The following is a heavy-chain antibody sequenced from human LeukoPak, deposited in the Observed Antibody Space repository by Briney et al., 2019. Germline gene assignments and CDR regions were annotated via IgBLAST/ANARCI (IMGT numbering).Heavy chain of an antibody. J-gene: IGHJ5*02. D-gene: IGHD3-3*01. Sequence: SETLSLTCTVSGGSISTTNYYWGWIRQPPGRDLDWIGSIYSSGNTYYNPSLESRVTISVDTSKNQLSLKLTSATAADTSVYYCARHSGLRSPFDPWGQGTLVTVSS. CDR1: GGSISTTNYY. CDR2: IYSSGNT. V-gene: IGHV4-39*01. CDR3: ARHSGLRSPFDP.